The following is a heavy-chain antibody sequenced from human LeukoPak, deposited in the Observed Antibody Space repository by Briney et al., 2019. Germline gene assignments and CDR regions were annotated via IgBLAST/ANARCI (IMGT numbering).Heavy chain of an antibody. J-gene: IGHJ4*02. V-gene: IGHV1-24*01. CDR2: FDPEDGET. CDR3: ALRGISPLFDY. Sequence: ASVKVSCKVSGYTLTELSMHWVRQAPGKGLEWMGGFDPEDGETIYAQKFQGRITITTDESTSTAYMELSSLRSEDTAVYYCALRGISPLFDYWGQGTLVTVSS. D-gene: IGHD5-12*01. CDR1: GYTLTELS.